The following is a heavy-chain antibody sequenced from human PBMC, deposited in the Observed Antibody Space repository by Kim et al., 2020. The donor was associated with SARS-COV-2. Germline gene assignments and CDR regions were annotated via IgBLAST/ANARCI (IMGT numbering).Heavy chain of an antibody. J-gene: IGHJ4*01. CDR2: ISWDGGST. D-gene: IGHD3-22*01. CDR1: GFTFNEYA. CDR3: AKDSDSSGYYGLQYY. Sequence: GGSLRLSCAASGFTFNEYAMHWVRQAPGKGLEWVSLISWDGGSTYYADSVKGRFTISRDNTKNSLYLQMNSLRAEDTAVYYCAKDSDSSGYYGLQYY. V-gene: IGHV3-43D*04.